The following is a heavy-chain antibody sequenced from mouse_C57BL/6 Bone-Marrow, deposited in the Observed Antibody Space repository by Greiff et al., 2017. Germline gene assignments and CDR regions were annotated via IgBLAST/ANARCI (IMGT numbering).Heavy chain of an antibody. V-gene: IGHV1-85*01. Sequence: VQLQESGPELVKPGASVKLSCKASGYTFTSYDLNWVKQRPGQGLEWIGWIYPRDGSTKYNEKLKGKATLTVDTSSSTAYLELHSLTSEDSAVYFCARERYDYDVGFAYWGQGTLVTVSA. CDR2: IYPRDGST. D-gene: IGHD2-4*01. J-gene: IGHJ3*01. CDR1: GYTFTSYD. CDR3: ARERYDYDVGFAY.